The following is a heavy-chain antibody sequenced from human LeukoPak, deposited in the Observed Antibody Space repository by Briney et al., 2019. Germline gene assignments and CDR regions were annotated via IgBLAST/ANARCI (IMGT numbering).Heavy chain of an antibody. CDR2: ISNDGSRK. CDR3: AKGGLGSDILTTCDP. V-gene: IGHV3-30*18. Sequence: GGSLRLSCAPSGFTFSRHGMHWVRQAPGKGLEWVAIISNDGSRKYYAHSVEGRFTISRDNSKNTLYLQMNSLRAEDTAVYYCAKGGLGSDILTTCDPWGQGTLVTVSS. CDR1: GFTFSRHG. J-gene: IGHJ5*02. D-gene: IGHD3-9*01.